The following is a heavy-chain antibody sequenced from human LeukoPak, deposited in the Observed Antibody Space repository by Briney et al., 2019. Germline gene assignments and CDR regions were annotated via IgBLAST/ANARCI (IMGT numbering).Heavy chain of an antibody. Sequence: PSETLSLTCAVYGGSFSGYYWSWIRQPPGKGLEWIGEINHSGSTNYNPFLKSRVTISVDTSKNQFSLKLSSVTAADTAVYYCARGCLMITFGGVIAQPQYFDYWGQGTLVIVSS. J-gene: IGHJ4*02. CDR2: INHSGST. V-gene: IGHV4-34*01. D-gene: IGHD3-16*02. CDR1: GGSFSGYY. CDR3: ARGCLMITFGGVIAQPQYFDY.